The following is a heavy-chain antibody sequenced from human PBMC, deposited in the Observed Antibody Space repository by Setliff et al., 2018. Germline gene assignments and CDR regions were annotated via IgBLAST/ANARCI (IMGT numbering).Heavy chain of an antibody. Sequence: PSETLSLTCTVSGGSISSSSYYWGWVRQPPGKGLERIGSMYHSGSTYYNPSLKSRVTISVDTSKNQFSLKLSSVTAADPAVYYCAREVTGSSSGFEGAFEIWGQGTMVTVSS. V-gene: IGHV4-39*07. CDR2: MYHSGST. CDR1: GGSISSSSYY. CDR3: AREVTGSSSGFEGAFEI. D-gene: IGHD6-13*01. J-gene: IGHJ3*02.